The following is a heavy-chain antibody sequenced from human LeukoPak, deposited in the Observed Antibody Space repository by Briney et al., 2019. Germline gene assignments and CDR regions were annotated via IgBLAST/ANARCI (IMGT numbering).Heavy chain of an antibody. V-gene: IGHV3-74*01. Sequence: GGSLRLSCAASGFTFSNYWVHWVRQAPGKGLVWVSRINRDGSTTNYANSVKGRFTVSRDNAKNTLELQMNSLRTEDTAVYYCARDKKSGESNEIDYWGQGTLVTVSS. CDR2: INRDGSTT. CDR1: GFTFSNYW. D-gene: IGHD3-10*01. J-gene: IGHJ4*02. CDR3: ARDKKSGESNEIDY.